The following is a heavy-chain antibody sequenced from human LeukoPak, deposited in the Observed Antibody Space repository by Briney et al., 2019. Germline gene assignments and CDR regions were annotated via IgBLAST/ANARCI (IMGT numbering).Heavy chain of an antibody. J-gene: IGHJ6*02. CDR1: GFTFSSYW. CDR3: ARTVYDFWSSYYYYGMDV. Sequence: PGGSLRLSCAASGFTFSSYWMHWVRQAPGKGLVWVSRINSDGSSTSYADSVKGRFTISRDNAKNTLYLQMNSLRAEDTAVYYCARTVYDFWSSYYYYGMDVWGQGTTVTVSS. V-gene: IGHV3-74*01. D-gene: IGHD3-3*01. CDR2: INSDGSST.